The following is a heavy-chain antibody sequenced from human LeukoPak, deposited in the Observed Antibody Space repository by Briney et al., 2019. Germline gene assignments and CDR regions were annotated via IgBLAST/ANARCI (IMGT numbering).Heavy chain of an antibody. CDR1: GFSFNTYA. V-gene: IGHV3-30*03. J-gene: IGHJ4*02. CDR3: ARLDYGSGSYYDDY. D-gene: IGHD3-10*01. Sequence: GRALRLSCAASGFSFNTYAMRWVRQAPGKGLEWVAVISYDGSDQYYADSVKGRFTVSRDNSKNTLYLQMNSLRAEDTAVFYCARLDYGSGSYYDDYWGQGTLVTVSS. CDR2: ISYDGSDQ.